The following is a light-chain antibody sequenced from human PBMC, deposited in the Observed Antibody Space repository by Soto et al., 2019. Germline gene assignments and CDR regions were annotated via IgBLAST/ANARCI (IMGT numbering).Light chain of an antibody. Sequence: EIVMTQSPATLSVSPGERATLSCRASQSVSSNLAWYQQKPGQAPRLLIYGASTRATGLPSRFSGSGYGTGFNLTLSSLKSEDFAVYDCQQYNNCPGTFGQGTTLEIK. CDR1: QSVSSN. V-gene: IGKV3-15*01. J-gene: IGKJ2*02. CDR3: QQYNNCPGT. CDR2: GAS.